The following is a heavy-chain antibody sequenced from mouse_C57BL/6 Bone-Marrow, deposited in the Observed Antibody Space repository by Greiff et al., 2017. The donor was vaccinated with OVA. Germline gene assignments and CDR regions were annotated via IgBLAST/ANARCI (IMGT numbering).Heavy chain of an antibody. V-gene: IGHV5-16*01. J-gene: IGHJ3*01. CDR1: GFTFSDYY. CDR3: ARDSNVAY. Sequence: EVKLVESEGGLVQPGSSMKLSCTASGFTFSDYYMAWVRQVPEKGLEWVANINYDGSSTYYLDSLKSRFIISRDNAKNILYLQMSSLKSEDTATYYCARDSNVAYWGQGTLVTVSA. CDR2: INYDGSST. D-gene: IGHD2-5*01.